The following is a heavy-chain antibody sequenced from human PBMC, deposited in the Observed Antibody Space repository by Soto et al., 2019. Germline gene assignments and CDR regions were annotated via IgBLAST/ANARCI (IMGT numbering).Heavy chain of an antibody. J-gene: IGHJ4*02. CDR3: VRTRTAGSCPFDS. D-gene: IGHD1-26*01. CDR2: IYYSGSA. V-gene: IGHV4-31*03. Sequence: SETLSLTCTVSRGSISSGDYYWSWVRQQPGKGLEWIGYIYYSGSAFYNPSLRSRVTMSVDTSKNQFSLTLRAVTAADTAVYYCVRTRTAGSCPFDSWGPGGRVT. CDR1: RGSISSGDYY.